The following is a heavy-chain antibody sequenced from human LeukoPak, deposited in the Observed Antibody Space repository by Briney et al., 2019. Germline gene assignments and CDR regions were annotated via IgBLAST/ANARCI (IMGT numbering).Heavy chain of an antibody. Sequence: GGSLRLSCAASGFTFSSYWMSWVRQAPGKGLEWVSNINKDGSVKYYVDSVKGRFTISRDNDKNSLYLQMNSLRAEDTAVYYCARDRHRRYYFDFWGQGTLVTVSS. CDR1: GFTFSSYW. J-gene: IGHJ4*02. CDR2: INKDGSVK. V-gene: IGHV3-7*01. CDR3: ARDRHRRYYFDF. D-gene: IGHD1-14*01.